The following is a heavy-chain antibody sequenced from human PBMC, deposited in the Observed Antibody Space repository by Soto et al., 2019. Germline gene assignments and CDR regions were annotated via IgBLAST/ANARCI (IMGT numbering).Heavy chain of an antibody. CDR1: GFTFSSYG. D-gene: IGHD3-16*01. CDR2: IWYDGSNK. V-gene: IGHV3-33*01. J-gene: IGHJ3*02. CDR3: ARGGRWLQKSSFDI. Sequence: GGSLRLSCAASGFTFSSYGMHWVRQAPGKGLEWVAVIWYDGSNKYYADSVKGRFTISRDNSKNTLYLQMNSLRAEDTAVYYCARGGRWLQKSSFDIWGQGTMVTVSS.